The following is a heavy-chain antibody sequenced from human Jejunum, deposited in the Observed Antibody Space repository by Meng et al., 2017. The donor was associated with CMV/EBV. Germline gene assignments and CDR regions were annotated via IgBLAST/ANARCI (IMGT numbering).Heavy chain of an antibody. CDR2: IRPNRGDT. V-gene: IGHV1-2*02. CDR3: ARGPGVLAAKPTRWFDP. J-gene: IGHJ5*02. CDR1: YSLRAYF. D-gene: IGHD3-3*01. Sequence: YSLRAYFLHWVRQAPGQGLEWMGWIRPNRGDTKYAQHFQGRVTMTRDTSINTAYMELTGLTSDDTAVYYCARGPGVLAAKPTRWFDPWGQGTLVTVSS.